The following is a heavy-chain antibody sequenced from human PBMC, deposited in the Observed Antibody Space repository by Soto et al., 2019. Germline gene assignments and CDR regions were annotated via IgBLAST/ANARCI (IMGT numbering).Heavy chain of an antibody. Sequence: QVQLVESGGGVVQPGRSLRLSCAASGFTFSSYGMHWVRQAPGKGLEWVAVISYDGSNKYYADSVKGRFTISRDNSKNTLYLQMNSLRAEDTAVYYCAKEAEYCSGGSCYLYYYGMDVWGQGTTVTVSS. V-gene: IGHV3-30*18. CDR3: AKEAEYCSGGSCYLYYYGMDV. J-gene: IGHJ6*02. D-gene: IGHD2-15*01. CDR2: ISYDGSNK. CDR1: GFTFSSYG.